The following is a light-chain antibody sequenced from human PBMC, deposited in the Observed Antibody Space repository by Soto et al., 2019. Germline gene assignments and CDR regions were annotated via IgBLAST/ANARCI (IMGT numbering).Light chain of an antibody. V-gene: IGLV2-14*01. CDR3: SSYTSSSNYV. J-gene: IGLJ1*01. Sequence: QYVQPHPASVSWSPGHAITISCTGTSSDVGGYNYVSWYQQHPGKAPKLMVYEVSNRPSGVSNRFSGSKSGNTASLTISGLQAEEEADYYCSSYTSSSNYVFGTGTKVTVL. CDR1: SSDVGGYNY. CDR2: EVS.